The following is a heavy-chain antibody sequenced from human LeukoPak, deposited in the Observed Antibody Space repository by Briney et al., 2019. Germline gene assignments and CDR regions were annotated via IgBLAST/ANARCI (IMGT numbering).Heavy chain of an antibody. CDR1: GGSINNYY. D-gene: IGHD3-22*01. Sequence: SETLSLTCTVSGGSINNYYWSWIRQPPGKGLEWIGYIYYRGNTDYNPSLKSRVAISVDTSKNQFSLKLSSVTAADTAIYYCARSRSDNMIVVGWGQGTLVTVSS. CDR3: ARSRSDNMIVVG. J-gene: IGHJ4*02. CDR2: IYYRGNT. V-gene: IGHV4-59*01.